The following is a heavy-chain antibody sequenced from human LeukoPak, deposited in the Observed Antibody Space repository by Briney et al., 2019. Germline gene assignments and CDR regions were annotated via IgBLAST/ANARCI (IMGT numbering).Heavy chain of an antibody. CDR1: GFTFNRNA. D-gene: IGHD2-15*01. Sequence: GGSLRLSCAASGFTFNRNAISWVRQAPGKGLEWVSTISGSGDKTFYADSVKGRFTISRDNSKNTLYLQMNSLRAEDTAVYYCAKDQGYCSGGSCYLLDYWGQGTLVTVSS. J-gene: IGHJ4*02. CDR2: ISGSGDKT. V-gene: IGHV3-23*01. CDR3: AKDQGYCSGGSCYLLDY.